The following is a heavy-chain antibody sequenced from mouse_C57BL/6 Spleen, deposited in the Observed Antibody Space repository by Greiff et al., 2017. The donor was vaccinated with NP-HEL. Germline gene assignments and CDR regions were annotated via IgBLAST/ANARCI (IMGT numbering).Heavy chain of an antibody. CDR3: ARSYGSSYGYWYFDV. V-gene: IGHV1-47*01. CDR1: GYTFTTYP. CDR2: FHPYNDDT. Sequence: VKVVESGAELVKPGASVKMSCKASGYTFTTYPIEWMKQNHGKSLEWIGNFHPYNDDTKYNEKFKGKATLTVEKSSSTVYLELSRLTSDDSAVYYCARSYGSSYGYWYFDVWGTGTTVTVSS. J-gene: IGHJ1*03. D-gene: IGHD1-1*01.